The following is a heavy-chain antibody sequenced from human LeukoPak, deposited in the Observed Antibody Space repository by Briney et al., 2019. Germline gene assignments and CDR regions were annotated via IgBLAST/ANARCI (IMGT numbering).Heavy chain of an antibody. CDR1: GGSISSYY. V-gene: IGHV4-59*08. CDR2: IYYSGST. CDR3: ARHSNGGDCSGGSCYVFDY. J-gene: IGHJ4*02. D-gene: IGHD2-15*01. Sequence: SETLSLTCTVSGGSISSYYRSWIRQPPGKGLEWIGYIYYSGSTNYNPSLKSRVTISVDTSTNQFSLKLISVTAADTAVYYFARHSNGGDCSGGSCYVFDYWGQGTPVTVSS.